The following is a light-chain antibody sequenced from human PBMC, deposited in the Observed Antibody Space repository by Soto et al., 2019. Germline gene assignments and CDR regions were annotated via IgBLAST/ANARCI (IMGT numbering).Light chain of an antibody. CDR1: QSVSSN. V-gene: IGKV3-15*01. Sequence: EIVMTQSPATLSVSPGERATLSCRASQSVSSNLAWYQQKPGQTPKLLIYVASTRATGIPARFSGSGSGTEFTLTISSLQSEDFAVYYCQQYNVWPLTGGGGTKVEFK. CDR3: QQYNVWPLT. CDR2: VAS. J-gene: IGKJ4*01.